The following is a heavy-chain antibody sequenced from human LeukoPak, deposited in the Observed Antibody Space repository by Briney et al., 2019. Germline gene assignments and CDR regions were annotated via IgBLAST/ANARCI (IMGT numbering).Heavy chain of an antibody. Sequence: PSETLSLTCTVSRYSITSGFYWGWIRQPPGKGLEWIGSIYSTGSTFHNPSLKSRATISVDTSKNQFSLKLTSVTAADTAVYYCARDLSYSSSPGLDYWGQGTLVTVSS. D-gene: IGHD6-6*01. J-gene: IGHJ4*02. CDR3: ARDLSYSSSPGLDY. CDR2: IYSTGST. V-gene: IGHV4-38-2*02. CDR1: RYSITSGFY.